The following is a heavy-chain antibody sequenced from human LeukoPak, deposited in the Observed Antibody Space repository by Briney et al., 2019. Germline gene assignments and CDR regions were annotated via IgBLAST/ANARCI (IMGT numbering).Heavy chain of an antibody. Sequence: GVSVKVSCKASGYTFTSYDINWVRQAPGQGPEWMGRINPNSGGTNYAQKFQGRVTMTRDTSISTAYMELSRLRSDDTAVYYCARGGSSSGGYYFDYWGQGTLVTVSS. D-gene: IGHD2-2*01. V-gene: IGHV1-2*06. CDR1: GYTFTSYD. CDR3: ARGGSSSGGYYFDY. J-gene: IGHJ4*02. CDR2: INPNSGGT.